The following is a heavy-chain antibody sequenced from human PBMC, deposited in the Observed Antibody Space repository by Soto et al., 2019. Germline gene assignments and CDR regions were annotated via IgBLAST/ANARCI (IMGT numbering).Heavy chain of an antibody. J-gene: IGHJ6*04. CDR3: AVCGRGSYMYSVAIARVLDYYYGMDV. CDR1: GFTFSSYA. D-gene: IGHD6-13*01. V-gene: IGHV3-23*01. Sequence: GGSLRLSCAASGFTFSSYAMSWVRQAPGKGLEWVSAISGSGGSTYYADSVKGRFTISRDNSKNTLYLQMNSLRAEDTAVYYCAVCGRGSYMYSVAIARVLDYYYGMDVWGKGTTVTVSS. CDR2: ISGSGGST.